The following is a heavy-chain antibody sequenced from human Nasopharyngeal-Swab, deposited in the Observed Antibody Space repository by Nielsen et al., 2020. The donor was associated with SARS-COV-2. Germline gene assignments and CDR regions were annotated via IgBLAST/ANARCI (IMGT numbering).Heavy chain of an antibody. D-gene: IGHD6-19*01. CDR3: ARTSTLTTYSSGWNDAFDI. J-gene: IGHJ3*02. CDR2: IDWDDDK. Sequence: RQAPGKALEWLARIDWDDDKFYSTSLKTRLTISKDTSKNQVVLTMTNMDPVDTATYYCARTSTLTTYSSGWNDAFDIWGQGTMVPSPQ. V-gene: IGHV2-70*04.